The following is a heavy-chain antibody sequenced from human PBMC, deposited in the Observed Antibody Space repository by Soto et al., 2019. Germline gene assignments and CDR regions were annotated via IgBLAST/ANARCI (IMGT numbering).Heavy chain of an antibody. Sequence: PGGSLRLSCAASGFKFRNYAIHWVRQAPGKGLEWLANIREDGSDKDYVDSVKGRFTISRDNAENSLYLQMNNLRDEDTDAYYCAASRGWIFNYWGQGPLVTVYS. J-gene: IGHJ4*02. CDR1: GFKFRNYA. V-gene: IGHV3-7*03. D-gene: IGHD6-19*01. CDR3: AASRGWIFNY. CDR2: IREDGSDK.